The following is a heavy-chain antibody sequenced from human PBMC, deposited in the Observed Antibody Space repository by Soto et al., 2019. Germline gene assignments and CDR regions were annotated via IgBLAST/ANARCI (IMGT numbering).Heavy chain of an antibody. J-gene: IGHJ6*02. V-gene: IGHV3-30-3*01. CDR1: GFTFSSYA. CDR2: ISYDGSNK. Sequence: PGGSLRLSCAASGFTFSSYAMHWVRQAPGKGLEWVAVISYDGSNKYYADSVKGRFTISRDNSKNTLYLQMNSLRAEDTAVYYCARDQSVLRFPPDVWGQGTTVTVSS. CDR3: ARDQSVLRFPPDV. D-gene: IGHD3-3*01.